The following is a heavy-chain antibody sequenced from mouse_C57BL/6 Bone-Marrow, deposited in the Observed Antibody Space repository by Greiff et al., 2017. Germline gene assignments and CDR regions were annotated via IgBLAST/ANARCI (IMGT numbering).Heavy chain of an antibody. CDR1: GFTFSDYY. J-gene: IGHJ4*01. V-gene: IGHV5-12*01. CDR3: ARQGYRDYDAMDY. Sequence: EVMLVESGGGLVQPGGSLKLSCAASGFTFSDYYMYWVRQTPEKRLEWVAYISNGGGSTYYPHTVKGRFTISRDNAKNTLYLQMSRLKSEDTAMYYCARQGYRDYDAMDYWGQGTSVTVSS. D-gene: IGHD2-14*01. CDR2: ISNGGGST.